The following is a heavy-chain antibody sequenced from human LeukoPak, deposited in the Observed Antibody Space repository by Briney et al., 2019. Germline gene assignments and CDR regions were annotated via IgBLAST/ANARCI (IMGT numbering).Heavy chain of an antibody. V-gene: IGHV1-69*05. D-gene: IGHD1-1*01. J-gene: IGHJ4*02. CDR2: IIPIFGTA. CDR1: GGTFSSYA. Sequence: GASVKVSCKASGGTFSSYAISWVRQAPGQGLEWMGGIIPIFGTANYAQKFQGRVTITTDESTSTAYMELSSLRSEDTAVYYCARDGKLRRGDFDYWGQGTLVTVSS. CDR3: ARDGKLRRGDFDY.